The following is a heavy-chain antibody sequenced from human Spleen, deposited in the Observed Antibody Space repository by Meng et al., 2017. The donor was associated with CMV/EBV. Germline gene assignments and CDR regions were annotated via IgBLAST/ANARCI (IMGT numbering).Heavy chain of an antibody. Sequence: QVKLHGSGPGLVEPSETLSLTCAVYGGSFSGYYWSWIRQPPGKGLEWIGEINHSGSTNYNPSLKSRVTISVDTSKNQFSLKLSSVTAADTAVYYCARGQRVLDYWGQGTLVTVSS. CDR2: INHSGST. CDR1: GGSFSGYY. V-gene: IGHV4-34*01. J-gene: IGHJ4*02. CDR3: ARGQRVLDY. D-gene: IGHD2-8*01.